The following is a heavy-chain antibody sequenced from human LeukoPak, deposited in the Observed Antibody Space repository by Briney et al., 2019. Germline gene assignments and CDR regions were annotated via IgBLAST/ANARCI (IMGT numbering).Heavy chain of an antibody. CDR2: IYSSGSI. CDR3: AREGAYDSIWGSYRPHFDY. D-gene: IGHD3-16*02. V-gene: IGHV4-4*08. CDR1: GGSFSSYY. J-gene: IGHJ4*02. Sequence: SETLSLTCTVFGGSFSSYYWIWIRQPPGKGLEWIGLIYSSGSIKYNPSLKSRLTISLDTSKNQFSLKLTSVTAADTAVYYCAREGAYDSIWGSYRPHFDYWGQGILVTVSS.